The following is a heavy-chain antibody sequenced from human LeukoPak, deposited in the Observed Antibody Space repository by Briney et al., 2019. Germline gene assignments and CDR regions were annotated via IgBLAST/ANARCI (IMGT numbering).Heavy chain of an antibody. D-gene: IGHD3-16*01. J-gene: IGHJ4*02. V-gene: IGHV4-39*07. CDR1: GGSISSSSYY. Sequence: SETLSLTCTVSGGSISSSSYYWGWIRQPPGKGLEWIGSIYYSGSTYYNPSLKSRVTISVDTSKNQFSLQLNFVTPEDTAVYYCARESGDYVKFDYWGQGTLVTVSS. CDR2: IYYSGST. CDR3: ARESGDYVKFDY.